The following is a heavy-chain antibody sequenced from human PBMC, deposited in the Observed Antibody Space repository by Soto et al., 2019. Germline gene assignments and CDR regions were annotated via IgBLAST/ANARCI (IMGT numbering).Heavy chain of an antibody. J-gene: IGHJ6*02. Sequence: QVQLQESGPGLVKPSQTLSLTCTVSGGSISSGGYYWSWIRQHPGKGLEWIGYIYYSGSTYYNPSLKSRVTISVDTSKNQFSLKLSSVTAADTAVYYCARGADTVTTLNYYYYGMDVWGQGTTVTVSS. D-gene: IGHD4-17*01. CDR2: IYYSGST. CDR3: ARGADTVTTLNYYYYGMDV. V-gene: IGHV4-31*03. CDR1: GGSISSGGYY.